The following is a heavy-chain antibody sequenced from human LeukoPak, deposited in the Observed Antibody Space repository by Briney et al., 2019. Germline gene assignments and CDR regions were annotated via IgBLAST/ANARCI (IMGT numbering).Heavy chain of an antibody. J-gene: IGHJ4*02. CDR3: ARDNWSFDY. Sequence: PGGSLRLSCAASGFTFSSFAMSWVRQAPGKGLDWVSAISGGSDNTYYADSVKGRFTISRDNSKNTLYLQVNSLRAEDTAVYYCARDNWSFDYWGQGTLVTVSS. CDR1: GFTFSSFA. CDR2: ISGGSDNT. V-gene: IGHV3-23*01. D-gene: IGHD1-20*01.